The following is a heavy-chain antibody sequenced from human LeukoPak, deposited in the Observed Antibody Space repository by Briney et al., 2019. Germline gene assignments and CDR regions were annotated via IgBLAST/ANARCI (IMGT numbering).Heavy chain of an antibody. V-gene: IGHV3-66*02. CDR2: IYSGGST. Sequence: PGGSLRLPCAASGFTVSSNYMSWVRQAPGKGLEWDSVIYSGGSTYYADSVKGRFTISRDNSKNTLYLQMNSLRAEDTAVYYCARETTIFGVVIDYWGQGTLVTVSS. CDR3: ARETTIFGVVIDY. D-gene: IGHD3-3*01. J-gene: IGHJ4*02. CDR1: GFTVSSNY.